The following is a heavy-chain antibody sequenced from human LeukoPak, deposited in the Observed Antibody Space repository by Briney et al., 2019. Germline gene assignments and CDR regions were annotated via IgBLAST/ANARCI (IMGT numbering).Heavy chain of an antibody. CDR2: ICYDGSNK. J-gene: IGHJ4*02. Sequence: GGSLTLSCAASGFTFSSYGMHWVRQAPGKGLEWVAVICYDGSNKYYADSVKGRFTLSRDNSKNTLYLQMNSLRAEDTAVYYCARGRGYSYGYGDYWGQGSLVTVSS. V-gene: IGHV3-33*01. CDR1: GFTFSSYG. D-gene: IGHD5-18*01. CDR3: ARGRGYSYGYGDY.